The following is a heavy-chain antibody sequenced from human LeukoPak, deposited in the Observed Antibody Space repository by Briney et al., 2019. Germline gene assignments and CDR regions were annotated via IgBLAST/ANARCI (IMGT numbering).Heavy chain of an antibody. CDR3: ARETKDGVFFDY. V-gene: IGHV1-18*01. J-gene: IGHJ4*02. D-gene: IGHD6-13*01. CDR2: ITPYNGNA. Sequence: ASVKVSYKTSGYIFTKYEISWVRQAPGQGPEWMGWITPYNGNAQSAPKFEGRVTMTTDTSASTAYLELRGLKSDDTAVYYCARETKDGVFFDYWGQGTLVIVSS. CDR1: GYIFTKYE.